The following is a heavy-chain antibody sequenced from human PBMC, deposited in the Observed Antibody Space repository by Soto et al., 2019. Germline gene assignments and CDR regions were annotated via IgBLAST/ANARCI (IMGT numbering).Heavy chain of an antibody. V-gene: IGHV4-4*07. CDR2: VYSSGTT. CDR1: GCASNRFW. Sequence: SETLSLTCGLSGCASNRFWWSWIRQPAGKGLEWIGRVYSSGTTDYNPSLNSRATLSVETSKNQFSLKLSSVTAADTAVYYCARDIGSYAYGEGYWGQG. J-gene: IGHJ4*02. D-gene: IGHD3-10*01. CDR3: ARDIGSYAYGEGY.